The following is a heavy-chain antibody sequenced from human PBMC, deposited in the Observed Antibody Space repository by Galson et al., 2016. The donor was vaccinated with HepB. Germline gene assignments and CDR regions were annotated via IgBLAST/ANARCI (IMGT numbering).Heavy chain of an antibody. Sequence: SLRLSCAASGFTVSSNYLSWVRQAPGKGLEWVSIVYSDGSTYYSDSVRGRFTISRDNSNNIVYLQMNSLRAEDTAVYFCAKNKATARVWGHYYYYMDVWGKATTVTIS. D-gene: IGHD3-16*01. CDR3: AKNKATARVWGHYYYYMDV. CDR2: VYSDGST. CDR1: GFTVSSNY. V-gene: IGHV3-53*01. J-gene: IGHJ6*03.